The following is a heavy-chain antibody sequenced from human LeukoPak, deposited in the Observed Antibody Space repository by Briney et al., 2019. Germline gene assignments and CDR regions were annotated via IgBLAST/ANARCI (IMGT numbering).Heavy chain of an antibody. V-gene: IGHV1-69*13. Sequence: GASVKVSCKASGYTFTSYAMHWVRQAPGQGLEWMGGIIPIFGTANYAQKFQGRVTITADESTSTAYMELSSLRSEDTAVYYCARSIVVVPAAIGNWFDPWGQGTLVTVSS. CDR2: IIPIFGTA. D-gene: IGHD2-2*02. CDR3: ARSIVVVPAAIGNWFDP. CDR1: GYTFTSYA. J-gene: IGHJ5*02.